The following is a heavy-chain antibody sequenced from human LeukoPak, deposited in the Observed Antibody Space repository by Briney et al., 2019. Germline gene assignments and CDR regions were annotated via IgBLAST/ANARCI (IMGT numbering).Heavy chain of an antibody. J-gene: IGHJ4*02. CDR2: ISSSSSYI. Sequence: GGSLRLSCAASGFTFSSYSMNWVRQAPGKGLEWVSSISSSSSYIYYADSVKGRFTISRDNAKNSLYLQMNSLRAEDTAVYYCVRGTGTGRVSTFDYWGQGTLVTVSS. CDR3: VRGTGTGRVSTFDY. D-gene: IGHD1-1*01. V-gene: IGHV3-21*01. CDR1: GFTFSSYS.